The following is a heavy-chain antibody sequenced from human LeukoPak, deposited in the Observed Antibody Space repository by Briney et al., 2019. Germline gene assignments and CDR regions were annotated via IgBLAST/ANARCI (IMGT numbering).Heavy chain of an antibody. CDR1: SGSISTSNYY. D-gene: IGHD3-10*01. CDR3: ARTGSGRHYYGSGSYYRNNWFDP. V-gene: IGHV4-61*05. Sequence: SETLSLTCTVSSGSISTSNYYWSWIRQPPGKGLEWIGYIYYSGSTNYNPSLKSRVTISVDTSKNQFSLKLSSVTAADTAVYYCARTGSGRHYYGSGSYYRNNWFDPWGQGTLVTVSS. J-gene: IGHJ5*02. CDR2: IYYSGST.